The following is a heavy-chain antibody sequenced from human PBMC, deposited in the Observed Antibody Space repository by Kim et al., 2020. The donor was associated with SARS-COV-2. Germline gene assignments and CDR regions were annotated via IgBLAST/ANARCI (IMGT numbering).Heavy chain of an antibody. Sequence: GGSLRLSCAGSGFTFSNYSMVWVRQAPGKGLEWVSSIGSPSTSTDHANSVKGRFTISRDNAKNSLYQQKNSLRGEDTAVYYCASGQNCEQRLTHYWYF. CDR2: IGSPSTST. J-gene: IGHJ2*01. V-gene: IGHV3-21*01. D-gene: IGHD6-25*01. CDR1: GFTFSNYS. CDR3: ASGQNCEQRLTHYWYF.